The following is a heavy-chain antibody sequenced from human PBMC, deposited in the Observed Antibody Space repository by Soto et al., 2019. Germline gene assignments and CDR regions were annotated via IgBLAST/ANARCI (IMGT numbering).Heavy chain of an antibody. Sequence: QVQLVQSGAEVKKPGSSVKVSCKASGDTFSFYTINWVRQAPGLGLEWMGRVNPIVSMSNYAQKFQGRVTITADKSTNTAYMQLSSLRSEDTAIYYCAASYGSGYRAFCYWGQGALVTVSS. J-gene: IGHJ4*02. CDR1: GDTFSFYT. CDR3: AASYGSGYRAFCY. D-gene: IGHD3-10*01. CDR2: VNPIVSMS. V-gene: IGHV1-69*02.